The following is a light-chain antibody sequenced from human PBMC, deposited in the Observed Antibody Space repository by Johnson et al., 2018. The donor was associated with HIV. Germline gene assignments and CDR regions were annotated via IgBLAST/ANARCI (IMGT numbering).Light chain of an antibody. Sequence: QSVLTQPPSVSAAPGQKVTISCSGNTSKIENNYVSWYQQFPERAPKLLIYDNTKRPSGIPDRFSGSKSDASATLAITGLQTGDEADYYCGTWDNSLTAYVFGTGTKATVL. CDR1: TSKIENNY. CDR3: GTWDNSLTAYV. CDR2: DNT. J-gene: IGLJ1*01. V-gene: IGLV1-51*01.